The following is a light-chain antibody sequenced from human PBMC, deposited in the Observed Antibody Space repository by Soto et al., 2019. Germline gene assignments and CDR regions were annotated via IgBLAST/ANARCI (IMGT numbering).Light chain of an antibody. J-gene: IGKJ1*01. CDR1: QSISSW. V-gene: IGKV1-5*01. Sequence: DIQMIQSPSTLSASVGDRFTITFRASQSISSWLAWYQQKPGKAPKLLIYDASSLESGVPSRFSGSGSGTEFTLTISSLQPDDFATYYCQQYNSYWTFGQGTKVDIK. CDR3: QQYNSYWT. CDR2: DAS.